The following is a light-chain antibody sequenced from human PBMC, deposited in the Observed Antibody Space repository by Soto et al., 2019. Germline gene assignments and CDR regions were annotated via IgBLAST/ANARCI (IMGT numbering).Light chain of an antibody. V-gene: IGLV3-9*01. CDR3: QVWDSSTARV. J-gene: IGLJ3*02. CDR2: RDS. CDR1: NIGSKN. Sequence: SYELTQPLSVSVALGPTSRSTCGGNNIGSKNVHWYQQKQRQAPVLVIYRDSNRPSGIPERFSGSNSGNTATLTISRAQAGDEADYYCQVWDSSTARVFGGGTQLTVL.